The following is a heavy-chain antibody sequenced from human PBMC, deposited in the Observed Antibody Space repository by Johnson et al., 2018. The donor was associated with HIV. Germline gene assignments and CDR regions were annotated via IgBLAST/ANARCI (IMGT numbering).Heavy chain of an antibody. CDR1: AFTFSSND. D-gene: IGHD3-10*01. J-gene: IGHJ3*02. CDR3: ANGWFSGAFDI. CDR2: ISGSDHST. V-gene: IGHV3-23*04. Sequence: VQLVESGGGLVQPGGSLRLSCGASAFTFSSNDMKWVRQAPGKGLEWVSPISGSDHSTYYADSVKGRFTISRDNSKNTLYLQMNSLRAEDTAVYYCANGWFSGAFDIWGQGTMVTVSS.